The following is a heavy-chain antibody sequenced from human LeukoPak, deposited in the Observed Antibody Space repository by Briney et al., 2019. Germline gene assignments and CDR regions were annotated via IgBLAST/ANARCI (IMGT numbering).Heavy chain of an antibody. V-gene: IGHV4-59*11. Sequence: SETLSLTCTVSDDSITTHYWSWIRQPPGKGLEWIGYIYHSGSRSYNPSLKSRVTISVDTSKSQLSLRLTSVSAADTAVYYCARAKIAVAGFFDFWGQGSLVTVSS. J-gene: IGHJ4*02. CDR3: ARAKIAVAGFFDF. D-gene: IGHD6-19*01. CDR1: DDSITTHY. CDR2: IYHSGSR.